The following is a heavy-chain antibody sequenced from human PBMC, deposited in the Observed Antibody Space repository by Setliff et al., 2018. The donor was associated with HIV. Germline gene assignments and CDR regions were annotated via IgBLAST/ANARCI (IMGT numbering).Heavy chain of an antibody. Sequence: GGSLRLSCAASGFTFSSHGMYWVRQAPGKGLEWVANIKQDGSEKYYVDSVKGRFTISRDNAKKSLYLKMNSLRAEDTALYYCARDYSRYTWNYFDYWGQGTLVTVSS. D-gene: IGHD1-20*01. CDR1: GFTFSSHG. V-gene: IGHV3-7*03. CDR2: IKQDGSEK. CDR3: ARDYSRYTWNYFDY. J-gene: IGHJ4*02.